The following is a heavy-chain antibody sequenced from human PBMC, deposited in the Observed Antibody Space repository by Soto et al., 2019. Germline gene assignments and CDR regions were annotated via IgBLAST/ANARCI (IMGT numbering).Heavy chain of an antibody. V-gene: IGHV3-74*01. D-gene: IGHD3-10*01. CDR3: TRGPRPISTGTGAY. CDR1: GFIFKMYW. J-gene: IGHJ4*02. CDR2: IYNDGTYS. Sequence: EVQLVESGGGLVPPGGSVRLSCAASGFIFKMYWMHWVRQSPGKGLVWISRIYNDGTYSDYADSVRGRFTISRDNVNDTLYLQMNNLRAEDSGLYNCTRGPRPISTGTGAYWGQGTQVTVSS.